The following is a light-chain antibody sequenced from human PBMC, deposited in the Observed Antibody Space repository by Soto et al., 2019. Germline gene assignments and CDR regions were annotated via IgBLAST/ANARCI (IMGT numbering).Light chain of an antibody. CDR2: DVT. J-gene: IGLJ3*02. CDR1: SSDIGAHNY. Sequence: QSALTQPASVSGSPGQSITIYCSGTSSDIGAHNYVPWYQQHPGKVPELIIYDVTNRPSGVSNRFSGSKSGSTASLTISGLQAGDEADYYCSSYTSNYAVVFGGGTKLTVL. V-gene: IGLV2-14*01. CDR3: SSYTSNYAVV.